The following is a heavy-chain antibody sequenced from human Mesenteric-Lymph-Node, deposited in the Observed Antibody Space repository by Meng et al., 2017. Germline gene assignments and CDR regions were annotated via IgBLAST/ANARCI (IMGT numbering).Heavy chain of an antibody. CDR2: IKQDGSER. Sequence: GGSLRLSCAASGFTFSSYEMNWVRQAPGKGLEWVANIKQDGSERYYVDSVKGRFTISRDNAKNSLYLQMNSLRAEDTAVYYCASIWIAAFQHWGQGTLVTVSS. CDR3: ASIWIAAFQH. CDR1: GFTFSSYE. D-gene: IGHD6-25*01. J-gene: IGHJ1*01. V-gene: IGHV3-7*01.